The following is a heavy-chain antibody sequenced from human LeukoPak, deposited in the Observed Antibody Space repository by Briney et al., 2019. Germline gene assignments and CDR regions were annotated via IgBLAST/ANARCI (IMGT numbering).Heavy chain of an antibody. D-gene: IGHD4-17*01. V-gene: IGHV4-34*01. CDR2: INHSGST. Sequence: SETLSLTCAVYGGSFSGYYWSWIRRPPGKGLEWIGEINHSGSTNYNPSLKSRVTISVDTSKNQFSLKLSSVTAADTAVYYCARVYGDYVEDSGYNWFDPWGQGTLVTVSS. CDR3: ARVYGDYVEDSGYNWFDP. J-gene: IGHJ5*02. CDR1: GGSFSGYY.